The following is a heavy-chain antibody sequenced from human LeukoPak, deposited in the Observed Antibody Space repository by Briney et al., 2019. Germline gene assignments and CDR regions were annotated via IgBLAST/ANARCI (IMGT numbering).Heavy chain of an antibody. J-gene: IGHJ3*02. D-gene: IGHD3-22*01. CDR2: VYYSGST. CDR1: GGSISSGRYY. V-gene: IGHV4-61*01. Sequence: SETLSLTCTVSGGSISSGRYYWSWIRQPPGKGLEWIGYVYYSGSTNYNPSLKSRVTISVDTSKNQFSLKLSSVTAADTAVYYCARDLDHYDSSGHYDAFDIWGQGTMVTVSS. CDR3: ARDLDHYDSSGHYDAFDI.